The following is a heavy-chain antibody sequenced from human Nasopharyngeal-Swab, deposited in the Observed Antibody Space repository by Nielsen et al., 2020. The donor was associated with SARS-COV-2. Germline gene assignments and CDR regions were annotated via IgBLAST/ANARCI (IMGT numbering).Heavy chain of an antibody. J-gene: IGHJ2*01. CDR1: DGSISSYY. Sequence: SETLSLTCTVSDGSISSYYWSWIRQPPGKGLEWIGEINHSGSTNYNPSLKSRVTISVDTSKNQFSLKLSSVTAADTAVYYCAKTPIITMIVVVIEHWYFDLWGRGTLVTVSS. CDR2: INHSGST. CDR3: AKTPIITMIVVVIEHWYFDL. V-gene: IGHV4-34*01. D-gene: IGHD3-22*01.